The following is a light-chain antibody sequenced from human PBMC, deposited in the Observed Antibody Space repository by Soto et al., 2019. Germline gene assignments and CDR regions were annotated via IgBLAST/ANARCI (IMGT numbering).Light chain of an antibody. CDR2: DAS. Sequence: EIVLTQSPATLSLSPGERATLSCRASQSVSSYLAWYQQKPGQAPRLLIYDASNRATGIPARFSGSGSGTDFTLTISSIEPEDFAVCDCQQRSNWPPIFTFGPGTKVDIK. J-gene: IGKJ3*01. CDR3: QQRSNWPPIFT. CDR1: QSVSSY. V-gene: IGKV3-11*01.